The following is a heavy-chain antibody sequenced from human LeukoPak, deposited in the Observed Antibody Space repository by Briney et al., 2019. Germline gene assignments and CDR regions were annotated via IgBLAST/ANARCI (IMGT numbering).Heavy chain of an antibody. CDR1: GGSISSGGSY. J-gene: IGHJ4*02. CDR2: IYYSGST. CDR3: ARHSRSVPKNFDY. V-gene: IGHV4-31*03. Sequence: SQTLSLNCTVSGGSISSGGSYWSWIRQHPGKGLEWIGYIYYSGSTNYNPSLKSRVTISVDTSKNQFSLKLSSVTAADTAVYYCARHSRSVPKNFDYWGQGTLVTVSS.